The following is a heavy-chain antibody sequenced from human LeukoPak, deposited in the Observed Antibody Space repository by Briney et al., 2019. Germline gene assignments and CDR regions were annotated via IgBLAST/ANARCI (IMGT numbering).Heavy chain of an antibody. D-gene: IGHD3-22*01. CDR2: IKSDGST. CDR1: GFTFSSYW. Sequence: GGSLRLSCAASGFTFSSYWMHWVRHAPGKGLVWVSRIKSDGSTNYADSVKGRFTISRDNAKNTVSLQMNSLRAEDTGVYYCARAPSEIGGYYPEYFRHWGQGALVTVSS. J-gene: IGHJ1*01. CDR3: ARAPSEIGGYYPEYFRH. V-gene: IGHV3-74*01.